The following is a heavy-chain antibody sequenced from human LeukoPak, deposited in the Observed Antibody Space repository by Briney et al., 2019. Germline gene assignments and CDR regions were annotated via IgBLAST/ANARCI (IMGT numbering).Heavy chain of an antibody. Sequence: ASVTVSCKASGYTFTSYYLHWVRQAPGQRPEWMGIIYTNDGSARYAQKFQGRVTMTRDTSTGTVYMELSSLSSDDTAVYYCARARAAAGAQYLQHWGQGTLVSASA. J-gene: IGHJ1*01. D-gene: IGHD6-13*01. V-gene: IGHV1-46*01. CDR3: ARARAAAGAQYLQH. CDR1: GYTFTSYY. CDR2: IYTNDGSA.